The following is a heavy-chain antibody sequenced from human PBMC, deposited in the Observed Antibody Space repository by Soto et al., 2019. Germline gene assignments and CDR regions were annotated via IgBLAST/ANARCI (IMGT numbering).Heavy chain of an antibody. J-gene: IGHJ1*01. CDR2: IKSNTDGATT. Sequence: EVQVVESGGGLVKPGGSLRLSCVVSGCTFSNAWMTWVRQAPGAGLQWVGRIKSNTDGATTDYGAPVKGRFTFSRDDSKNTVFLQMNSLRTEDTAVYYCTTDLYCSGGRCSLRWGQGTLVTVSS. CDR3: TTDLYCSGGRCSLR. CDR1: GCTFSNAW. V-gene: IGHV3-15*01. D-gene: IGHD2-15*01.